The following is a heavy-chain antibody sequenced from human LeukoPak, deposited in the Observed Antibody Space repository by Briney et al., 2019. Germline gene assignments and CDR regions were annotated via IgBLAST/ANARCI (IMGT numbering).Heavy chain of an antibody. D-gene: IGHD3-3*02. CDR1: GFTLSNYP. V-gene: IGHV3-23*01. Sequence: GGSLRLSCAASGFTLSNYPMGWVCQAPVKGLEWLSAIGEEKSGSWTKSADSVKGRFTISRDNSENTLYLQMDSLTVEDTAVYYCAKAGVISGWDYWGQGVLVTVSS. CDR3: AKAGVISGWDY. CDR2: IGEEKSGSWT. J-gene: IGHJ4*02.